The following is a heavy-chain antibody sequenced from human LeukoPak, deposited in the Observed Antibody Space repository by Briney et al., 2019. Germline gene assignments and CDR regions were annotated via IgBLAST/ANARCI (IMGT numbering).Heavy chain of an antibody. Sequence: GASVKVSCKASGGTFSSYAISWVRQAPGQGLGWMGRIIPILGIANYAQKFQGRVTITADKSTSTAYMELSSLRSEDTAVYYCARGVVLRYFDLPDSWGQGTLVTVSS. CDR1: GGTFSSYA. D-gene: IGHD3-9*01. CDR3: ARGVVLRYFDLPDS. CDR2: IIPILGIA. J-gene: IGHJ4*02. V-gene: IGHV1-69*04.